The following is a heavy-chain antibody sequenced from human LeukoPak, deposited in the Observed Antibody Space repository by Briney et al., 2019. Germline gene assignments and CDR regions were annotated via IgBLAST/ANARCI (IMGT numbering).Heavy chain of an antibody. CDR3: ARSRIRITMIVADDAFDI. CDR2: ISAYNGNT. Sequence: ASVKVSCKASGYTFTSYGISWVRQAPGQGLEWMGWISAYNGNTNYAQKLQGRVTMTTDTSTSTAYMELRSLRSDDTAVYYCARSRIRITMIVADDAFDIWGQGTMVTVSS. J-gene: IGHJ3*02. V-gene: IGHV1-18*01. CDR1: GYTFTSYG. D-gene: IGHD3-22*01.